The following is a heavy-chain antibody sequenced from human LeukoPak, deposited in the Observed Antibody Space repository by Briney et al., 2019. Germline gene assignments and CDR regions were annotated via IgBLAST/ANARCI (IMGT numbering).Heavy chain of an antibody. D-gene: IGHD6-6*01. CDR3: ARSGIAARPGIGY. CDR1: GFTFSSYE. Sequence: GGSLRLSCAASGFTFSSYEMNWVRETPGKGLKGVSYISSSGSTIYYADSVKGRFTISRDNAKNSLYLQMNSLRAEDTAVYYCARSGIAARPGIGYWGQGTLVTVSS. J-gene: IGHJ4*02. V-gene: IGHV3-48*03. CDR2: ISSSGSTI.